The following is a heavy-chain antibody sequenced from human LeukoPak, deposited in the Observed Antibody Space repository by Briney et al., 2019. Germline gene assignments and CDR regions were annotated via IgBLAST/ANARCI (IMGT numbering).Heavy chain of an antibody. Sequence: PSQTLSLTCTVSGGSISSGDYYWSWIRQPPGKGLEWIGYIYYSGSTYYNPSLKSRVTISVDTSKNQFSLKLSSVTAADTAVYYCARELYCGGDCYKRTHAFDIWGQGTMVTVSS. D-gene: IGHD2-21*02. CDR3: ARELYCGGDCYKRTHAFDI. J-gene: IGHJ3*02. V-gene: IGHV4-30-4*01. CDR2: IYYSGST. CDR1: GGSISSGDYY.